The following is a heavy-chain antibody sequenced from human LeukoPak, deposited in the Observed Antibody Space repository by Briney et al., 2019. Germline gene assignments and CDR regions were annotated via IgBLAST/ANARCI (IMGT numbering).Heavy chain of an antibody. D-gene: IGHD6-13*01. CDR3: ARGLSIAAAGTGNAFDV. CDR1: GGSFSGYY. J-gene: IGHJ3*01. V-gene: IGHV4-34*01. CDR2: INHSGST. Sequence: SETLPLTCAVYGGSFSGYYWSWVRQSPGEGLEWIGEINHSGSTNYNPSLKSRVTISVDTSKNQFSLKLSSVTAADTAVYYCARGLSIAAAGTGNAFDVWGQGTMVTVSS.